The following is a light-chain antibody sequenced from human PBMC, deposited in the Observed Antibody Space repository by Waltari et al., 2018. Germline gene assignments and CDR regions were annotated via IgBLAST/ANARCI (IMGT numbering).Light chain of an antibody. CDR2: DAS. Sequence: EIVMTQSPATLSVSPGEGVTLSCRASRSVTNILAWYQQTPGQAPRLLMYDASTRAAGIPARFSGSESGTEFTLTINSLQSEDFAVYFCQQYYNWPLTFGPGTKVDIK. J-gene: IGKJ3*01. CDR1: RSVTNI. V-gene: IGKV3-15*01. CDR3: QQYYNWPLT.